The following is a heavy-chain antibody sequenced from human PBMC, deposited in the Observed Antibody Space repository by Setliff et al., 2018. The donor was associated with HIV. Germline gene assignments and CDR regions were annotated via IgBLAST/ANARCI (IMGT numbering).Heavy chain of an antibody. CDR2: IYPGDSDT. J-gene: IGHJ4*02. D-gene: IGHD6-13*01. V-gene: IGHV5-51*01. CDR3: ARRMWQQDSKFMYYFDY. CDR1: GYSFTSYW. Sequence: PGESLKISCKGSGYSFTSYWIGWVRQMPGKGLEWMWIIYPGDSDTRYSPSFQGQVTISADKSISTAYLQWSSLKASDTARYYCARRMWQQDSKFMYYFDYWGQGTLVTVSS.